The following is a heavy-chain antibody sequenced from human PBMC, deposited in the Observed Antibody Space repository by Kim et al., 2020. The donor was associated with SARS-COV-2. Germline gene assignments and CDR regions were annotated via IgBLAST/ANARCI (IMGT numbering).Heavy chain of an antibody. CDR3: ARTGGSSSP. V-gene: IGHV6-1*01. Sequence: WYNDYALSVKSRITINPDQSKNQVSLQLNSVTPEDTAVYYCARTGGSSSPWGQGTLVTVSS. D-gene: IGHD6-13*01. J-gene: IGHJ5*02. CDR2: WYN.